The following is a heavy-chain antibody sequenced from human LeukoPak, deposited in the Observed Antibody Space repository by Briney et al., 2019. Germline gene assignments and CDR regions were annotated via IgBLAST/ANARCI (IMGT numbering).Heavy chain of an antibody. Sequence: PGGSLRLSCAASGFTFSSYEMNWVRQAPGKGLEWVSYISSSGSTIYYADSVKGRFTISRDNAKNPLYLQMNGLRAEDTAVYYCARDPGDSSGYVFDYWGQGTLVTVSS. D-gene: IGHD3-22*01. CDR3: ARDPGDSSGYVFDY. CDR2: ISSSGSTI. CDR1: GFTFSSYE. J-gene: IGHJ4*02. V-gene: IGHV3-48*03.